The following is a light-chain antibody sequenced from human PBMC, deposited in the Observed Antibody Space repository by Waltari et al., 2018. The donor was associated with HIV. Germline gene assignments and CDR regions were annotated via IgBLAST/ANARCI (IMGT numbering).Light chain of an antibody. Sequence: QSVLTQPTPASGSPGQRVTLSCSGSNPHIRSNHVTWYPQLPGTAPKLLIYTNNPRPSGVPDRFSGSKSGTSASLAISRLQSEDESDYYCAAWDDSLNGVVFGGGTRLTVL. CDR3: AAWDDSLNGVV. CDR2: TNN. CDR1: NPHIRSNH. J-gene: IGLJ3*02. V-gene: IGLV1-44*01.